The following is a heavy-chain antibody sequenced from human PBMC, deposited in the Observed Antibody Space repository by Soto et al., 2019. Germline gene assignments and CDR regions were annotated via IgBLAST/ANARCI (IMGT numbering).Heavy chain of an antibody. CDR3: ARDGGSGNYSDSSGYDAFDI. J-gene: IGHJ3*02. CDR2: IYYSGST. CDR1: GGSISSGGYY. Sequence: QVQLQESGPGLVKPSQTLSLTCTVSGGSISSGGYYWSWIRQHPGKGLEWIGYIYYSGSTYYNPSLKSRVTISVDTSKHQFSLKLSSVTAADTAVYYCARDGGSGNYSDSSGYDAFDIWGQGTMVTVSS. D-gene: IGHD3-22*01. V-gene: IGHV4-31*03.